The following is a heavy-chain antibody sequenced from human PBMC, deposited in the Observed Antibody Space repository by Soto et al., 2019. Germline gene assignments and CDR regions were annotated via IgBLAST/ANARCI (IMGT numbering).Heavy chain of an antibody. CDR2: ISSSSSYI. CDR3: ARVVTGGGRYYYDSSGQDAFDI. CDR1: GFTFSSYS. V-gene: IGHV3-21*01. J-gene: IGHJ3*02. D-gene: IGHD3-22*01. Sequence: PGGSLRLSCAASGFTFSSYSMNWVRQAPGKGLEWVSSISSSSSYIYYADSVKGRFTISRDNAKNSLYLQMNSLRAEDTAVYYCARVVTGGGRYYYDSSGQDAFDIWGQGTMVTVSS.